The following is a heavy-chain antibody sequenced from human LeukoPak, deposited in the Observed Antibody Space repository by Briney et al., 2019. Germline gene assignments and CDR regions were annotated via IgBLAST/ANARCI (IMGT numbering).Heavy chain of an antibody. CDR2: INPHTGAA. J-gene: IGHJ4*02. CDR1: GYTFIENY. V-gene: IGHV1-2*02. CDR3: ARGKSGYSP. D-gene: IGHD3-3*01. Sequence: ASVKVSCKVSGYTFIENYIHWVRQAPGQGLEWMGLINPHTGAANYSQKLQGRVTMTRDTSISTAYMYLTRLRFDDTAVYYCARGKSGYSPWGQGTPVTVPS.